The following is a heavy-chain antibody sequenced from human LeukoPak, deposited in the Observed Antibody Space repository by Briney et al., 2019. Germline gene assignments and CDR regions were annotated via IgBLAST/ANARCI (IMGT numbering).Heavy chain of an antibody. CDR2: IRFDGSNK. D-gene: IGHD3-10*01. V-gene: IGHV3-30*02. J-gene: IGHJ4*02. Sequence: PGGSLRLSCAASGLTFSSYGMHWVRQARGKGLEWVAFIRFDGSNKYYADSVKGRFTISRDNSKNTLYLQMNSLRAEDTAVYYCAKDRTGSVLRYFDYWGQGTLVTVSS. CDR1: GLTFSSYG. CDR3: AKDRTGSVLRYFDY.